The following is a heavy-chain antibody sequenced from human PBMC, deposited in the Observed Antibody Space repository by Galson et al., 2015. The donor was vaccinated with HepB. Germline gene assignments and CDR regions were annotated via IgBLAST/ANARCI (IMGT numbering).Heavy chain of an antibody. V-gene: IGHV5-51*03. D-gene: IGHD3-9*01. CDR2: VHPGDSDI. CDR3: ASRGNDWSPGAFDL. J-gene: IGHJ3*01. Sequence: QSGAEVKKPGESLKISCKGSGFSFTSYWIAWVRQMPGKGLEWMGIVHPGDSDIRYSPTFQGQVTISADKSISTAYLQWSSLKASDSAMYYCASRGNDWSPGAFDLGGQGTMVTVFS. CDR1: GFSFTSYW.